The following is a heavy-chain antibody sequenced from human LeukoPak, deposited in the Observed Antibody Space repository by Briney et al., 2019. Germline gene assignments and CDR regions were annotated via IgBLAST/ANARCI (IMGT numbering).Heavy chain of an antibody. Sequence: PSETLSLTCAVYGGSFSGYYWSWIRQPPGKGLEWIGYIYYSGSTNYNPSLKSRVTISVDTSKNQFSLKLSSVTAADTAVYYCAREGSGPSPLPDVWGQGTTVTVSS. CDR3: AREGSGPSPLPDV. J-gene: IGHJ6*02. CDR2: IYYSGST. V-gene: IGHV4-59*01. D-gene: IGHD3-10*01. CDR1: GGSFSGYY.